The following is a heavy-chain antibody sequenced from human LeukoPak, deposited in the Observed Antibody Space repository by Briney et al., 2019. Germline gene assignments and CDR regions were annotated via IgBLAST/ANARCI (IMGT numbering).Heavy chain of an antibody. CDR2: INRSGGST. J-gene: IGHJ4*02. CDR1: GYTFTSYY. Sequence: ASVKVSCKSSGYTFTSYYMHWVRQAPGQGLEWMGIINRSGGSTSYAQKFQGRVTMTRDTSTSTVYMELSSLISEDTAVYYCAAGPTVTQYYFDYWGQGTLVTVSS. CDR3: AAGPTVTQYYFDY. V-gene: IGHV1-46*01. D-gene: IGHD4-17*01.